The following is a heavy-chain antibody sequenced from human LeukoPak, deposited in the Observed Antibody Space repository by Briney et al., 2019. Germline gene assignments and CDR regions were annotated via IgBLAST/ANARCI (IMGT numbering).Heavy chain of an antibody. J-gene: IGHJ4*02. Sequence: SETLSLTCTVSGGSISSSSYYWGWIRQPPGKGLEWIGSIYYSGSTYYNPSLKSRVTISVDTSKNQFSLKLTSVTAADTAVYYCAREVVAAPGTVDYWGQGTLVTVSS. D-gene: IGHD6-13*01. CDR3: AREVVAAPGTVDY. V-gene: IGHV4-39*07. CDR2: IYYSGST. CDR1: GGSISSSSYY.